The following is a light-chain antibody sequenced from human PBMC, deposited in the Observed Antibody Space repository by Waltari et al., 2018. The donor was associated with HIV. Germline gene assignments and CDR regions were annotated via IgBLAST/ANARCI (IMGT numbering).Light chain of an antibody. CDR2: KDR. V-gene: IGLV3-1*01. J-gene: IGLJ2*01. Sequence: SYELTQPPSMSVSPGQTANTTCSGDKLGNEYACWYHQKAGQSPVLVIFKDRRRPSGIPDRFAGSTSGNTATLTISGALPADEGDYYCQAWDNSVVVFGGGTRLTVL. CDR1: KLGNEY. CDR3: QAWDNSVVV.